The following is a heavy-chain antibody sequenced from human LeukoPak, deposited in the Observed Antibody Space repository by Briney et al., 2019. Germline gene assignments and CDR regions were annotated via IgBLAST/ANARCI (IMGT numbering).Heavy chain of an antibody. V-gene: IGHV3-21*01. CDR3: ARGKWDIVVVPAADYFDY. CDR1: GFTFSSYS. J-gene: IGHJ4*02. Sequence: PGGSLRLSCAASGFTFSSYSMNWVRQAPGKGLEWVSSISSSSSYIYYADSVKGRFTISRDNAKNSLYLQMNSLRAEDTAVYYCARGKWDIVVVPAADYFDYWGQGTLVTVSS. CDR2: ISSSSSYI. D-gene: IGHD2-2*01.